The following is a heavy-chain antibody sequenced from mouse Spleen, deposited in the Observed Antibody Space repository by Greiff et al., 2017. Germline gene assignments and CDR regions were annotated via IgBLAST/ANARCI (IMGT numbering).Heavy chain of an antibody. V-gene: IGHV1-53*01. D-gene: IGHD4-1*02. CDR3: ARSSTGTFYYAMDY. J-gene: IGHJ4*01. CDR1: GYTFTSYW. Sequence: LVESGTELVKPGASVKLSCKASGYTFTSYWMHWVKKRPGQGLEWIGNINPSNGGTNYNEKFKSKATLTVDKSSSTAYMQLSSLTSEDSAVYYCARSSTGTFYYAMDYWGQGTSVTVSS. CDR2: INPSNGGT.